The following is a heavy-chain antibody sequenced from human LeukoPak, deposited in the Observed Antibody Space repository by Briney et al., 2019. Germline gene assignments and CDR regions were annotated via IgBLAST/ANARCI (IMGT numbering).Heavy chain of an antibody. CDR2: ISYDGNNK. J-gene: IGHJ6*02. CDR1: GFTFGSYA. CDR3: GKETVGPTTNYYYYGMDV. D-gene: IGHD1-26*01. Sequence: GGSLRLSCAASGFTFGSYAMHWVRQAPGKGLEWVAVISYDGNNKYYADSVKGRFTISRDNSKDTVYLQMNSLRTEVTAVYYCGKETVGPTTNYYYYGMDVWGQGSTVTVYS. V-gene: IGHV3-30*04.